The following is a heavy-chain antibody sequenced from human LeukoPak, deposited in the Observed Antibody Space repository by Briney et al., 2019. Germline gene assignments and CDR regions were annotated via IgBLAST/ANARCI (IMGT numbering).Heavy chain of an antibody. Sequence: PSETLSLTCTVSGGSISSGGYYWSWIRQHPGKGLEWIGYIYYSGSTYYNPSLKSRVTISVDTSKNQFSLKLSSVTAADTAVYYCQGSDYYDSSGRPLYYGMDVWGQGTTVTVSS. V-gene: IGHV4-31*03. CDR2: IYYSGST. CDR3: QGSDYYDSSGRPLYYGMDV. D-gene: IGHD3-22*01. J-gene: IGHJ6*02. CDR1: GGSISSGGYY.